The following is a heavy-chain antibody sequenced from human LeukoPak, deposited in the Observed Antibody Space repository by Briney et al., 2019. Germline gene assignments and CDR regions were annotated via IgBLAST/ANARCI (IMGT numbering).Heavy chain of an antibody. V-gene: IGHV1-24*01. J-gene: IGHJ5*02. CDR2: FDPEDGET. CDR1: GYTLTELS. CDR3: ARVKGRIVGAKDWFDP. D-gene: IGHD1-26*01. Sequence: ASVKVSCKVSGYTLTELSMHWVRQAPGKGLEWMGGFDPEDGETIYAQKFQGRVTMTEDTSTDTAYMELSSLRSEDTAVYYCARVKGRIVGAKDWFDPWGQGTLVTVSS.